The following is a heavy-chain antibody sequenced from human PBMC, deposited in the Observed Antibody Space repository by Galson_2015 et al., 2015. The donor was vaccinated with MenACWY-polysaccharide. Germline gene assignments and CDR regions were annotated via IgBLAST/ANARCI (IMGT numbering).Heavy chain of an antibody. CDR1: GGTFSSYA. J-gene: IGHJ4*02. V-gene: IGHV1-69*13. CDR2: IIPIFGTA. CDR3: ARAGGGYDSSGYYYY. D-gene: IGHD3-22*01. Sequence: SVKVSCKASGGTFSSYAISWVRQAPGQGLEWMGGIIPIFGTANYAQKFQGGVTITADESTSTAYMELSSLRSEDTAVYYCARAGGGYDSSGYYYYWGQGTLVTVSS.